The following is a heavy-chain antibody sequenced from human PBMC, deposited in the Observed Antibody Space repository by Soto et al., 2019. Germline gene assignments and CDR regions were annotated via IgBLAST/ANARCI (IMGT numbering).Heavy chain of an antibody. CDR3: VRSKDDHYYYGMDV. CDR2: INPNSGGT. J-gene: IGHJ6*02. D-gene: IGHD3-16*01. Sequence: ASVKVSCKASGYTFTGYYMHWVRQAPGQGLEWMGWINPNSGGTNYAQKFQGWVTMTRDTSISTAYMELSRLRSDDTAVYYCVRSKDDHYYYGMDVWGQGTTVTVSS. V-gene: IGHV1-2*04. CDR1: GYTFTGYY.